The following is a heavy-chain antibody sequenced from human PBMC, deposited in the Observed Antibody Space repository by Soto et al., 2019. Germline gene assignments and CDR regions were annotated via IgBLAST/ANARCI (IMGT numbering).Heavy chain of an antibody. V-gene: IGHV4-59*01. CDR3: ARGQADFWSGYSFDP. CDR2: IYYSGST. D-gene: IGHD3-3*01. CDR1: GGSISSYY. Sequence: SETLSLTCTVSGGSISSYYWSWIRQPPGKGLEWIGYIYYSGSTNYNPSLKSRVTISVDTSKNQFSLKLSSVTAADTAVYYCARGQADFWSGYSFDPWGQGTLVTVSS. J-gene: IGHJ5*02.